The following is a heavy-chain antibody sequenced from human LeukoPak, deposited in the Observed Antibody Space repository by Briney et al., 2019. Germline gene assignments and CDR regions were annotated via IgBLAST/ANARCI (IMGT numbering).Heavy chain of an antibody. J-gene: IGHJ4*02. CDR3: ARHPPYSSSSRGAYYFDY. CDR2: IYHSGST. D-gene: IGHD6-13*01. Sequence: SETLSLTCTVSGYSISSGYYWGWIRQPPGKGLEWIGSIYHSGSTYYNPSLKSRVTISVDTSKNQFSLRLTSVTAADTAVYYCARHPPYSSSSRGAYYFDYWGQGTLVTVSS. CDR1: GYSISSGYY. V-gene: IGHV4-38-2*02.